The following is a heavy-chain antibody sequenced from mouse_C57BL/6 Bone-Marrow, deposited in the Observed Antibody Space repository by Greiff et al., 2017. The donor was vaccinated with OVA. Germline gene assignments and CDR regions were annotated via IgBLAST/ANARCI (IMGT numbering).Heavy chain of an antibody. J-gene: IGHJ1*03. CDR1: GYTFTDYN. Sequence: VQLQQSGPELVKPGASVKMSCKASGYTFTDYNMHWVKQSHGKSLEWIGYINPNNGGTSYNQKFKGKATLTVNKSSSTAYMELRSLTSEDSAVYYCARESTTVVADRDPYWYFDVWGTGTTVTVSS. D-gene: IGHD1-1*01. CDR3: ARESTTVVADRDPYWYFDV. V-gene: IGHV1-22*01. CDR2: INPNNGGT.